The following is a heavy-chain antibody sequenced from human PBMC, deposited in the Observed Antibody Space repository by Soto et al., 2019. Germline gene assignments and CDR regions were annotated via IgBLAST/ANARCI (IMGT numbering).Heavy chain of an antibody. J-gene: IGHJ5*02. Sequence: GGSLRLSCAASGFTFNNYAMSWVRQAPGKGLEWVSGISGSGDRTDYADSVKGRFTISRDNSKNTRYLQMNSLRDDDTAVYYCAKGQIAATGQNRFDPWGQGALVTVSS. CDR3: AKGQIAATGQNRFDP. V-gene: IGHV3-23*01. D-gene: IGHD6-13*01. CDR2: ISGSGDRT. CDR1: GFTFNNYA.